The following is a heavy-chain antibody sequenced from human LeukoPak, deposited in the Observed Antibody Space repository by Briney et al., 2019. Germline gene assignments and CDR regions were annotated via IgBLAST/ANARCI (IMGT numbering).Heavy chain of an antibody. CDR1: GFTFSDAW. D-gene: IGHD2-15*01. Sequence: PGGSLRLSCAASGFTFSDAWMSRVRQAPGMGLEWVGRIKTKADGATTDYAAPVKGRFTISRDDSKTTLYLQINSLKTEDTAVYYCTADMPASSRAADYWGQGTLVTVSS. CDR3: TADMPASSRAADY. CDR2: IKTKADGATT. V-gene: IGHV3-15*01. J-gene: IGHJ4*02.